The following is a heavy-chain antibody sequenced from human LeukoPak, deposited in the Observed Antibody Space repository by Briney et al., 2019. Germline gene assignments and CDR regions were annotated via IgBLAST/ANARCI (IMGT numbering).Heavy chain of an antibody. D-gene: IGHD2-8*01. CDR3: ARSAGDCSNGVCYSYNWFDP. J-gene: IGHJ5*02. CDR1: AHSFANSW. V-gene: IGHV5-51*01. CDR2: IYPDDSDT. Sequence: GESLNISFNGSAHSFANSWIAWVRPTPGKGLEWMWIIYPDDSDTRYSPSFEGQVTISADKSISADYLQWSSLRASDTAMYYCARSAGDCSNGVCYSYNWFDPWGQGTLVTVSS.